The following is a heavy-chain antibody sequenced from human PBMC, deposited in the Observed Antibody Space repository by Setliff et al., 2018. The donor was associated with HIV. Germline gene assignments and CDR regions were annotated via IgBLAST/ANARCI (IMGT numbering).Heavy chain of an antibody. CDR1: GFTFSSYA. Sequence: PGGSLRLSCAASGFTFSSYAMHWVRQAPGKGLEWVAVISYDGSNKYYADSVKGRFTISRDNSKNTLYLQMNSLRAEDTAVYYCAGDLYYWGQGTLVTVSS. CDR2: ISYDGSNK. CDR3: AGDLYY. J-gene: IGHJ4*02. V-gene: IGHV3-30-3*01.